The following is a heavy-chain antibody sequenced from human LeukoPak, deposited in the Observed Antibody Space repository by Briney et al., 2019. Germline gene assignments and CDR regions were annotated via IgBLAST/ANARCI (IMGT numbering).Heavy chain of an antibody. D-gene: IGHD3-3*01. V-gene: IGHV1-18*01. CDR1: GYTFTSYG. J-gene: IGHJ4*02. Sequence: GASVKVSCKASGYTFTSYGISWVRQAPGQGLEWMGWSSAYNGNTNYAQKLQGRVTMTTDTSTSTAYMELRSLRSDDTAVYYCARDPPYGRSGYYYYWGQGTLVTVSS. CDR3: ARDPPYGRSGYYYY. CDR2: SSAYNGNT.